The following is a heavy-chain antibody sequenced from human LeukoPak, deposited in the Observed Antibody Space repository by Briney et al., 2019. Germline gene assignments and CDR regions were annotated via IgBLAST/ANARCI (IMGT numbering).Heavy chain of an antibody. Sequence: SETLSLTCTVSGGSISSNSHYWGWIRQPPGKGLEWIGYIYYSGSTNYNPSLKSRVTISIDTSKNQFSLKLSSVTAADTAVYYCARDQQQWLVQTPYYYYGMDVWGQGTTVTVSS. J-gene: IGHJ6*02. CDR2: IYYSGST. V-gene: IGHV4-61*01. CDR1: GGSISSNSHY. D-gene: IGHD6-19*01. CDR3: ARDQQQWLVQTPYYYYGMDV.